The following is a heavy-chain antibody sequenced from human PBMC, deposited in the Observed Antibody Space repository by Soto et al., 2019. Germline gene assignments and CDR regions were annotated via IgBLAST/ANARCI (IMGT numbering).Heavy chain of an antibody. V-gene: IGHV4-39*01. D-gene: IGHD3-22*01. Sequence: QLQLQESGPGLVKPSETLSLTCTVSGGSISSSSYYWGWIHQPPGKGLEWIRSIYYSGSTYYNPSLKSRVTISVDTSKNQFSLKLSSVTAADTAVYYCARHQVTMIVALDYWGQGTLVTVSS. CDR3: ARHQVTMIVALDY. J-gene: IGHJ4*02. CDR2: IYYSGST. CDR1: GGSISSSSYY.